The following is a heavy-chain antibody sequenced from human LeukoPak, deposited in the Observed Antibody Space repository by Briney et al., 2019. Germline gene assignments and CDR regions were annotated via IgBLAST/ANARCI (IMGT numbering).Heavy chain of an antibody. D-gene: IGHD3-10*01. V-gene: IGHV1-69*02. CDR2: IIPILGIA. Sequence: ASVKVSCKASGGTFSSYTISWVQQAPGQGLEWMGRIIPILGIANYAQKFQGRVTITADKSTSTAYMELSSLRSEDTAVYYCARAVVRGVYWFDPWGQGTLVTVSS. CDR3: ARAVVRGVYWFDP. J-gene: IGHJ5*02. CDR1: GGTFSSYT.